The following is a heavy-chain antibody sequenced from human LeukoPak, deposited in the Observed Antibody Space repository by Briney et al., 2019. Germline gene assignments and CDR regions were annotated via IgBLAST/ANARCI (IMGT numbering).Heavy chain of an antibody. CDR3: ARGSEHSYDFTGRGRTKSRLDY. CDR1: GFTFDDYG. D-gene: IGHD3/OR15-3a*01. J-gene: IGHJ4*02. CDR2: INWNGGST. V-gene: IGHV3-20*04. Sequence: GGSLRLSCAASGFTFDDYGMSWVRQAPGKGLEWVSGINWNGGSTGYADSVKGRFTISRDNSKNTVFLQMNSLRAEDTAVYYCARGSEHSYDFTGRGRTKSRLDYWGQGTLVTASS.